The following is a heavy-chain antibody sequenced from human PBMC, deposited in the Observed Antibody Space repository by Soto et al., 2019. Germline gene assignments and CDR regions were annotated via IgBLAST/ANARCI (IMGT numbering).Heavy chain of an antibody. V-gene: IGHV4-39*01. CDR2: IYYSGST. CDR1: GGSISSSSYY. J-gene: IGHJ5*02. D-gene: IGHD3-10*01. CDR3: ARLGLRGSGSRNWFDP. Sequence: SETLSLTCTVSGGSISSSSYYWGWIRQPPGKGLEWIGSIYYSGSTYYNPSLKSRVTISVDTSKNQFSLKLSSVTAADTAVYYCARLGLRGSGSRNWFDPWGQGTLVTVSS.